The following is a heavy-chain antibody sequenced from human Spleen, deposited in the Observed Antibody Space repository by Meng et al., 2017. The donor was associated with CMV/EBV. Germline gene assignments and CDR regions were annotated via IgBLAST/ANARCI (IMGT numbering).Heavy chain of an antibody. CDR1: GGSISSYTYF. J-gene: IGHJ4*02. D-gene: IGHD4-11*01. CDR2: IYSSGTT. CDR3: ARYRPLMTTVSRPLGTPYFFDY. Sequence: SETLSLTCTVSGGSISSYTYFWGWIRQPPGKGLEWIGSIYSSGTTYYNPSLKSRVSISGDTSKNQFSLKLSSVTAADTAVYFCARYRPLMTTVSRPLGTPYFFDYWGRGTLVTVSS. V-gene: IGHV4-39*07.